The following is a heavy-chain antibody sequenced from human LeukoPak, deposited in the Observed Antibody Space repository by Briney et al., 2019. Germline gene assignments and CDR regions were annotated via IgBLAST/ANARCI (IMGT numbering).Heavy chain of an antibody. CDR2: VRSKTYGGTT. J-gene: IGHJ6*03. V-gene: IGHV3-49*04. CDR1: GFTFGDYA. CDR3: TRDLEGIVVVPAAYYYYYYMDV. D-gene: IGHD2-2*01. Sequence: GGSLRLSCTASGFTFGDYAMSWVRQAPGKGLEWVGFVRSKTYGGTTEYAASVKGRFTISRDDSKSIAYLQMNSLKTEDTAVYYCTRDLEGIVVVPAAYYYYYYMDVWGKGTTVTVSS.